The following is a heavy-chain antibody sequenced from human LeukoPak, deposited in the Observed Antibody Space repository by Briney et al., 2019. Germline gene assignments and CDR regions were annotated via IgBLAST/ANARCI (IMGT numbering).Heavy chain of an antibody. Sequence: SETVSLTCAVYGGSFSGYYWSWIRQPPGKGLEWIGEINHSGSTNYNPSLKSRVTISVDTSKNQFSLKLSSVTAADTAVYYCAGHPPPHQEYQLLRYFQHWGQGTLVTVSS. J-gene: IGHJ1*01. CDR3: AGHPPPHQEYQLLRYFQH. D-gene: IGHD2-2*01. CDR1: GGSFSGYY. V-gene: IGHV4-34*01. CDR2: INHSGST.